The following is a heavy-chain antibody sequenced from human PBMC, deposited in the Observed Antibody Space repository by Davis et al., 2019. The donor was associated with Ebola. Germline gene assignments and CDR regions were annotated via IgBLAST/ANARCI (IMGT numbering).Heavy chain of an antibody. D-gene: IGHD1-26*01. Sequence: PGGSLRLSCAASGFIFSCYVMSWVRQAPGKGLEWVSTLGTSADTYYADSVKGRFTISRDNSKNTLYLQMNGLRVEDTAIYYCAKDTSNIWFDIWGQGTMVTVSS. CDR2: LGTSADT. V-gene: IGHV3-23*01. CDR3: AKDTSNIWFDI. J-gene: IGHJ3*02. CDR1: GFIFSCYV.